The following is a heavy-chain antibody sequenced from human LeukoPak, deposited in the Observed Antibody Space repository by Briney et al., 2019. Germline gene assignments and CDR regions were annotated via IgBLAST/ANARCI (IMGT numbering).Heavy chain of an antibody. Sequence: SETLSLTCSVSGDSFSSGLYYWSWIRQHPGQGLEWVGYIHHSGATNANPSLHTRVAMSVHTPKNQFALGLTSVTDADTAVYYCRRLVRGFLGPSYFDNRGQGILVTVSS. CDR1: GDSFSSGLYY. CDR2: IHHSGAT. V-gene: IGHV4-31*03. J-gene: IGHJ4*02. D-gene: IGHD3-9*01. CDR3: RRLVRGFLGPSYFDN.